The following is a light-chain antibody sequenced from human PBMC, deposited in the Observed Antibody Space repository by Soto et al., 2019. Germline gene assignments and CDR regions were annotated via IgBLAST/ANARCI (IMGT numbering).Light chain of an antibody. V-gene: IGLV7-46*01. CDR1: TGAVTSGNY. CDR3: LLSYSGTNRV. J-gene: IGLJ3*02. Sequence: QAVVTQEPSLTVSPGGTVTLTCGSSTGAVTSGNYPYWFQKKPGQAPRTLIYDTTNKQSWTPARFSGSLLGGKAALTLAGAQTDDEADYYCLLSYSGTNRVFGGGTKLTDL. CDR2: DTT.